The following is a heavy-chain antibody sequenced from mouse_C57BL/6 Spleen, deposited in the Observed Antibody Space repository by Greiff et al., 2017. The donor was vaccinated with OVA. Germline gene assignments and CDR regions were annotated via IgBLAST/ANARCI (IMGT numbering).Heavy chain of an antibody. D-gene: IGHD2-4*01. CDR1: GYTFTSYW. J-gene: IGHJ1*03. CDR2: IYPSDSET. Sequence: VQLQQSGAELVRPGSSVKLSCKASGYTFTSYWMDWVKQRPGQGLEWIGNIYPSDSETHYNQKFKDKATLTVDKSSSTAYMQLSSLTSEDSAVYYCARGGIYYDCDVGGTGTADTVSS. CDR3: ARGGIYYDCDV. V-gene: IGHV1-61*01.